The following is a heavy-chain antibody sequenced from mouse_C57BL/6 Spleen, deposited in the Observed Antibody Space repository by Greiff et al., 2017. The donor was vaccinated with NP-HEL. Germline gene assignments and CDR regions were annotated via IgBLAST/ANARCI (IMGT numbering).Heavy chain of an antibody. CDR1: GYTFTSYT. CDR3: ASSGGSIYYGYVEIAY. J-gene: IGHJ3*01. D-gene: IGHD2-2*01. CDR2: INPSSGYT. Sequence: QVQLQQSGAELARPGASVKMSCKASGYTFTSYTMHWVKQRPGQGLEWIGYINPSSGYTKYNQKFKDTATLTADKSSSTAYMQLRSLTSEDSAVYYMASSGGSIYYGYVEIAYWGQGTLVTVSA. V-gene: IGHV1-4*01.